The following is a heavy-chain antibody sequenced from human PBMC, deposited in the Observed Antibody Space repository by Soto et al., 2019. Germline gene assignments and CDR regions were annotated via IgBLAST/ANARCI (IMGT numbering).Heavy chain of an antibody. J-gene: IGHJ4*02. CDR1: GGTFNSYG. Sequence: SVKVFCKASGGTFNSYGISWVRQAPGQGLDWMGVIIPLYGTVNYAQKFQGRVSITADKSTSTAYMDLNSLRSDDTAVYYCARVRVIRGVIPSHFDYWGQGTPVTVSS. CDR3: ARVRVIRGVIPSHFDY. D-gene: IGHD3-10*01. V-gene: IGHV1-69*06. CDR2: IIPLYGTV.